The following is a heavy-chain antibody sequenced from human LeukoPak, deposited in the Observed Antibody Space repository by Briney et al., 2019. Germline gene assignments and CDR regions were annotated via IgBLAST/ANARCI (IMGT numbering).Heavy chain of an antibody. CDR1: GFTFSSYN. CDR2: ISSSSTYI. V-gene: IGHV3-21*01. Sequence: GGSLRLSCAASGFTFSSYNMNWVRQAPGKGLEWVSSISSSSTYIYYADSVKGRFTISRDNAKKSLYLQMNSLRAEDTAVYYCARDQGGSDPYYFDYWGQGTLVTVSS. J-gene: IGHJ4*02. CDR3: ARDQGGSDPYYFDY. D-gene: IGHD1-26*01.